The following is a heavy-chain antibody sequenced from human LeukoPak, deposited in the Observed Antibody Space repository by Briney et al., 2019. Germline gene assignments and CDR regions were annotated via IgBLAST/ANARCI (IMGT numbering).Heavy chain of an antibody. J-gene: IGHJ6*02. V-gene: IGHV4-59*08. CDR1: GGSISSYY. Sequence: NSSETLSLTCTVSGGSISSYYWSWIRQPPGKGLGWIGYIYYSGSTNYNPSLKSRVTISVDTSKNQFSLKLSSVTAADTAVYYCASSIAAGADYYYGMDVWGQGTTVTVSS. CDR2: IYYSGST. CDR3: ASSIAAGADYYYGMDV. D-gene: IGHD6-13*01.